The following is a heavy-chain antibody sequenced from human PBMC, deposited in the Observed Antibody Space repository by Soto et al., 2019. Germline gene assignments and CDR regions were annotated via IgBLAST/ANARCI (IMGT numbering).Heavy chain of an antibody. V-gene: IGHV3-15*07. CDR2: INSKRDGGTT. J-gene: IGHJ3*01. Sequence: EVQMVESGGGLVRPGGSLRLSCAVSGLTFSNVWMNWVRQAPGRGLEWVGRINSKRDGGTTDYTSSLRDRLTISREDSTNMVYLQLNSLKTEDTAVYYCAAGEFGSFNLWGQGTMVTVSS. CDR3: AAGEFGSFNL. CDR1: GLTFSNVW. D-gene: IGHD3-16*01.